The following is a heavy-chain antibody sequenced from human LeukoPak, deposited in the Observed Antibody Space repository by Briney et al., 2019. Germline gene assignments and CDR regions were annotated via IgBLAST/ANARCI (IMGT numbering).Heavy chain of an antibody. CDR3: AKGVDYCSGGSCPADY. V-gene: IGHV3-30*18. Sequence: GGSLRLSCAASGFTFSSYGMHWIRQAPGKGLEWVAVISYDGSNKYYADSVKGRFTISRDNSKNTLFLQMNSLRAEDTAVYYCAKGVDYCSGGSCPADYWGPGTLVTVSS. CDR2: ISYDGSNK. CDR1: GFTFSSYG. D-gene: IGHD2-15*01. J-gene: IGHJ4*02.